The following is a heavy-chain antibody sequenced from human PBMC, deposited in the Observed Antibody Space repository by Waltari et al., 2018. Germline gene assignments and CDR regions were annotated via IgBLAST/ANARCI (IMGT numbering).Heavy chain of an antibody. CDR3: AGEQYYDSSGDYPLAVSH. Sequence: QVQLVQSGAEVKKPGASVKVSCKASGYTFTSYYMHWVRQAPAQGLEWVGIINPSGGRKSYDSEFKGRVSMTRDMSTSTDYMELSSLRSEDTAVEYGAGEQYYDSSGDYPLAVSHWGQGTRVTVSS. CDR1: GYTFTSYY. D-gene: IGHD3-22*01. CDR2: INPSGGRK. J-gene: IGHJ4*02. V-gene: IGHV1-46*01.